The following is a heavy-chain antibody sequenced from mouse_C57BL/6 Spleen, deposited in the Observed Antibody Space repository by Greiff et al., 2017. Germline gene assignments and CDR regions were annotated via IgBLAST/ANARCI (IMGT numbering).Heavy chain of an antibody. Sequence: VKLMESGAELVRPGTSVKMSCKASGYTFTNYWIGWAKQRPGHGLEWIGDIYPGGGYTNYNEKFKGKATLTADQSSSPAYMQFSSLTSEESAIYYCARLLRPGYSIDYGGQGTTLTVSS. V-gene: IGHV1-63*01. CDR1: GYTFTNYW. CDR3: ARLLRPGYSIDY. D-gene: IGHD1-2*01. CDR2: IYPGGGYT. J-gene: IGHJ2*01.